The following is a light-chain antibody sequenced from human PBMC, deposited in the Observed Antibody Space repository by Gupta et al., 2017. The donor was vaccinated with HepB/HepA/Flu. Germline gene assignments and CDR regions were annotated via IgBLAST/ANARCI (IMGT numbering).Light chain of an antibody. J-gene: IGKJ1*01. CDR2: AAS. CDR1: QGIGSY. Sequence: DIQLTQSPSFLSASVGDRVTITCRASQGIGSYLAWYQQRPGKALNLLIYAASTLQSGVPSRFSGSGSGTEFSLSISSLQPEDFATYYCQQVNTYPRTFGQGTKAEIK. CDR3: QQVNTYPRT. V-gene: IGKV1-9*01.